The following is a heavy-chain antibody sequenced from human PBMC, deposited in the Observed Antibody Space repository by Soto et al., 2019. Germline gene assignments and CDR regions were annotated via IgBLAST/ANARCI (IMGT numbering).Heavy chain of an antibody. CDR1: VCSFSIFYYY. Sequence: SETLCITCTVSVCSFSIFYYYWSWIRHPPGKGLYWIVYIYYSGSTYYNPSLKSRVTISVDTSKNQFSLKLSSVTAADTAVYYCARETGSYYYYGMDVWGQGTTVTVSS. V-gene: IGHV4-30-4*01. CDR3: ARETGSYYYYGMDV. D-gene: IGHD3-9*01. CDR2: IYYSGST. J-gene: IGHJ6*02.